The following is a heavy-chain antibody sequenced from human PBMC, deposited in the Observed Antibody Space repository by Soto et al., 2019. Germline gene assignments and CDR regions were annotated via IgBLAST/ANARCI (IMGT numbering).Heavy chain of an antibody. CDR1: GFTFSSYA. Sequence: EVQLLESGGGLVQPGGSLRLSCAASGFTFSSYAMNWVRQAPGKGLEWVSSITGTGGSTYHADSVKGRFTISRDNSKDTLYQQMSSLRAEDTAVYYCAKDQSKSVVAAFSEFDLWGRGTLVTVSS. CDR3: AKDQSKSVVAAFSEFDL. V-gene: IGHV3-23*01. D-gene: IGHD2-21*01. J-gene: IGHJ2*01. CDR2: ITGTGGST.